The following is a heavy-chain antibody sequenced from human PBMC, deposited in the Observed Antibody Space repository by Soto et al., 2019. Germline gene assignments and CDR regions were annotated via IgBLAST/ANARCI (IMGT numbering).Heavy chain of an antibody. CDR2: IWYDGSNK. CDR3: ARGKESPDDTLHGMDV. V-gene: IGHV3-33*01. Sequence: PGGSLRLSCAASGFTFSSYGMHWVRQAPGKGLEWVAVIWYDGSNKYYADSVKGRFTISRDNSKNTLYLQMNSLRAEDTAVYYCARGKESPDDTLHGMDVWGQGTTVTVSS. D-gene: IGHD3-22*01. J-gene: IGHJ6*02. CDR1: GFTFSSYG.